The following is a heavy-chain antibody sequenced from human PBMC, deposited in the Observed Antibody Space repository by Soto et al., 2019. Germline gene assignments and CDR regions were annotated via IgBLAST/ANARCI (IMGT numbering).Heavy chain of an antibody. D-gene: IGHD1-1*01. CDR2: IYVGDSDT. J-gene: IGHJ4*02. Sequence: PGESLKISCKGSGYSFASYWIGWVRQMPGKGLEWMGIIYVGDSDTRYSPSFQGQVTISVDKSINIAYLQWSRLKASDTAMYYCTRQPAGTTRFDYWGQGTLVTVSS. CDR3: TRQPAGTTRFDY. V-gene: IGHV5-51*01. CDR1: GYSFASYW.